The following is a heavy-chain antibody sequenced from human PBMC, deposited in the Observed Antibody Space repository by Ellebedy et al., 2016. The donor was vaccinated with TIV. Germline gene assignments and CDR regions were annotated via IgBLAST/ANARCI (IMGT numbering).Heavy chain of an antibody. CDR1: GGTFSSYA. CDR3: ASQSSGNAFDY. CDR2: IIPIFGTA. Sequence: SVKVSXXASGGTFSSYAISWVRQAPGQGLEWMGGIIPIFGTANYAQKFQGRVTITADESTSTAYMELSSLRSEDTAVYYCASQSSGNAFDYWGQGTLVTVSS. D-gene: IGHD6-19*01. V-gene: IGHV1-69*13. J-gene: IGHJ4*02.